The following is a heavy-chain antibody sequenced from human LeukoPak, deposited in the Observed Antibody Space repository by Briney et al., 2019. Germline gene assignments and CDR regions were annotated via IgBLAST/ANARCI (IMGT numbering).Heavy chain of an antibody. Sequence: GGSLRLSCAASGFTYWMSWVRQAPGKGLEWVANIKEDGSERYYVDSVKGRFTISRDNAKNSLYLQMNSLRGDDTAVYYCSRDNGGGFDYWGQGTLVTVSS. CDR3: SRDNGGGFDY. D-gene: IGHD4-23*01. J-gene: IGHJ4*02. CDR2: IKEDGSER. V-gene: IGHV3-7*01. CDR1: GFTYW.